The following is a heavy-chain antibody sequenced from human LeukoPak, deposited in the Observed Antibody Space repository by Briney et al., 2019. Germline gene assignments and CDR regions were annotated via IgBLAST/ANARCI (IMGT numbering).Heavy chain of an antibody. Sequence: ASVKVSFTASGGTFSSYAISWVRQAPGQGLEWMGGIIPIFGTANYAQKFQGRVTITADESTSTAYMELSSLRSEDTAVYYCAREAPSTIFGVVDYYYYGMDVWGQGTTVTVSS. CDR2: IIPIFGTA. J-gene: IGHJ6*02. CDR3: AREAPSTIFGVVDYYYYGMDV. CDR1: GGTFSSYA. D-gene: IGHD3-3*01. V-gene: IGHV1-69*13.